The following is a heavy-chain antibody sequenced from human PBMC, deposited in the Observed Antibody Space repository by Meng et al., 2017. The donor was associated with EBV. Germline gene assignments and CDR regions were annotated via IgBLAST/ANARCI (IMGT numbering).Heavy chain of an antibody. CDR2: INPNSGGT. CDR1: GYTFTGYY. Sequence: VQLVQSWAEVKKPGASVKVSCKASGYTFTGYYMHWVRQAPGQGLEWMGRINPNSGGTNYAQKFQGRVTMTRDTSISTAYMELSRLRSDDTAVYYCARVGIAVAGTGGYWGQGTLVTVSS. D-gene: IGHD6-19*01. J-gene: IGHJ4*02. CDR3: ARVGIAVAGTGGY. V-gene: IGHV1-2*06.